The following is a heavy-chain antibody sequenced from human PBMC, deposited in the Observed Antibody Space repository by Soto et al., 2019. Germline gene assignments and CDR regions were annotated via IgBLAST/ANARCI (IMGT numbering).Heavy chain of an antibody. CDR1: GASLSGSC. CDR2: IYATGST. Sequence: QVVLQESGPGLVKPSDTLSLTCNVSGASLSGSCWSWIGQPPRRGLEWIWRIYATGSTDYNPSLTSRITMSVDMAKKPFSLSLRSVTAADTAIYYCVRDGTKNLRDRFDPWGRGILVTVSS. J-gene: IGHJ5*02. V-gene: IGHV4-4*07. D-gene: IGHD1-1*01. CDR3: VRDGTKNLRDRFDP.